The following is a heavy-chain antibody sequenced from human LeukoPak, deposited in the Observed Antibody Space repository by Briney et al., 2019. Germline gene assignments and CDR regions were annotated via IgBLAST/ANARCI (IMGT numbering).Heavy chain of an antibody. CDR1: GRSISGNTHF. D-gene: IGHD1-26*01. J-gene: IGHJ5*02. Sequence: PSETLSLTCTVSGRSISGNTHFWGWIRQPPGKGLEWIGTIYYSGSTYYNPSLKSRVTISVDTSKNQFSLKLSSVTAADTAVYYCARLFSGSYTNWFDPWGQGTLVTVSS. CDR2: IYYSGST. V-gene: IGHV4-39*01. CDR3: ARLFSGSYTNWFDP.